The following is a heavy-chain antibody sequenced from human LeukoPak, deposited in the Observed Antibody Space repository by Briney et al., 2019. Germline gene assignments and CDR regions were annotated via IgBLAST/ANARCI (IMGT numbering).Heavy chain of an antibody. Sequence: PSGTLSLTCAVSGGSISSSNWWSWVRQPPGKGLEWIGEIYHSGSTNYNPSLKSRVTISVDTSKNQFSLKLSSVTAADTAVYYCARAGGGARGWSTPYYFDYWGQGTLVTVSS. CDR1: GGSISSSNW. D-gene: IGHD3-16*01. CDR2: IYHSGST. CDR3: ARAGGGARGWSTPYYFDY. J-gene: IGHJ4*02. V-gene: IGHV4-4*02.